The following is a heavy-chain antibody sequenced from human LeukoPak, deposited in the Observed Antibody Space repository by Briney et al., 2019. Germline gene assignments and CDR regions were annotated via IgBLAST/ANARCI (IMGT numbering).Heavy chain of an antibody. CDR1: GGTFSSYA. D-gene: IGHD7-27*01. V-gene: IGHV1-69*13. Sequence: SVKVSCKASGGTFSSYAISWVRQAPGQGLEWMGGIIPIFGTANYAQKFQGRVTITADESTSTAYMELSSLRSEDTAVYYCARAGNWGYPIHGMDVWGQGTTVTVSS. CDR3: ARAGNWGYPIHGMDV. CDR2: IIPIFGTA. J-gene: IGHJ6*02.